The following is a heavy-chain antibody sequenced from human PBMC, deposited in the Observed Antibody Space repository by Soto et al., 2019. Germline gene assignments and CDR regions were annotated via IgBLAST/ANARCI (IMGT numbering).Heavy chain of an antibody. J-gene: IGHJ6*02. V-gene: IGHV1-69*13. Sequence: ASVKVSCQATGGTLSSYPISWVRQAPGQGLEWMGGMIPIFGTANYAQTVQGRVTITADESTSTAYMELSSLRSEDTAVYYCASWGYGDYLYYYGMDVWGQGTTVTVSS. CDR2: MIPIFGTA. CDR1: GGTLSSYP. CDR3: ASWGYGDYLYYYGMDV. D-gene: IGHD4-17*01.